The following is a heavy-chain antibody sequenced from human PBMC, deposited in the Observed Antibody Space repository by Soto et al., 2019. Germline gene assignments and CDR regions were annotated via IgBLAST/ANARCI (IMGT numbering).Heavy chain of an antibody. D-gene: IGHD2-15*01. Sequence: SETLSLTCTVSGGSISSYYWSWIRQPPGKGLEWIGYIYYSGSTNYNPSLKSRVTISVDTSKNQFSLKLSSVTAADTAVYYCARENCSGGSCYLVYWGQGTLVTVSS. CDR2: IYYSGST. CDR1: GGSISSYY. V-gene: IGHV4-59*01. J-gene: IGHJ4*02. CDR3: ARENCSGGSCYLVY.